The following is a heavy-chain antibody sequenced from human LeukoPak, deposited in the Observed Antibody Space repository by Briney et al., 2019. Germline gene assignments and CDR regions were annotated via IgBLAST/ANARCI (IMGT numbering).Heavy chain of an antibody. CDR1: GYTFTVYF. Sequence: ASVRVSFKASGYTFTVYFMHGGRRAPGRGGVLMGLFDPHSGAPNYAQTFQYRVTMPRDTSISTAYLDLSRLRSDDTAVYYCARDSLPRATDYWGQGTLVTVSS. CDR3: ARDSLPRATDY. CDR2: FDPHSGAP. J-gene: IGHJ4*02. V-gene: IGHV1-2*06.